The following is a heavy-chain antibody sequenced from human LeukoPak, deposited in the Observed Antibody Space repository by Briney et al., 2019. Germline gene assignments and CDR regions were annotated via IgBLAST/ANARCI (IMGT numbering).Heavy chain of an antibody. V-gene: IGHV3-30-3*01. D-gene: IGHD6-19*01. CDR2: ISYDGSNK. J-gene: IGHJ4*02. CDR3: ARGREKVAVAGTSFDY. Sequence: PGGSLRLSCAASGFTLSSYAMHWVRQAPGKGLEWVAVISYDGSNKYYADSVKGRFTISRDNSKNTLYLQMNSLRAEDTAVYYCARGREKVAVAGTSFDYWGQGTLVTVSS. CDR1: GFTLSSYA.